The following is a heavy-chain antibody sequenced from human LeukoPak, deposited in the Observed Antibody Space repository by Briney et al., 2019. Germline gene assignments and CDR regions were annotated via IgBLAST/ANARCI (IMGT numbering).Heavy chain of an antibody. CDR3: TRGSVVGPTTIVYFDY. D-gene: IGHD1-26*01. J-gene: IGHJ4*02. V-gene: IGHV6-1*01. CDR2: TYYRSKWYN. CDR1: GDSVSSNSAA. Sequence: SQTLSLTCAISGDSVSSNSAAWNWIRQSPSRGLEWLGRTYYRSKWYNDYAVSVKSRITINPDTSKSQFSLQLNSVTPEDTAVYYCTRGSVVGPTTIVYFDYWGQGTLVTVSS.